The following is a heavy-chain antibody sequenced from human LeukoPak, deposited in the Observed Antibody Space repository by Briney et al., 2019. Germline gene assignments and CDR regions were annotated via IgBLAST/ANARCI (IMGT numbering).Heavy chain of an antibody. Sequence: PGRSLRLSCTASGFTFGGYAMSWVRQAPGKGLEWVGFIRSKAYSGTTEYAASVKCRFTIARDDSKSVAYMQMNSLKTEATAVYYCSSGLIGSGSQDDYWGQGTLVTVSS. CDR2: IRSKAYSGTT. CDR3: SSGLIGSGSQDDY. J-gene: IGHJ4*02. V-gene: IGHV3-49*04. CDR1: GFTFGGYA. D-gene: IGHD3-10*01.